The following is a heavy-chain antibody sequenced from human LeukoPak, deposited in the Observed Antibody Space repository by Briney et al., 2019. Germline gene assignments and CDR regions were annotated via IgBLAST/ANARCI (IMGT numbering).Heavy chain of an antibody. D-gene: IGHD6-13*01. Sequence: PGGSLRLPYAASGFTFTNAWMNWVRQAPGKGLEWVGRIKSKTDGGTTVYAAPVKGRFTISRDDSRDTLFLRMNSLNTEDTAVYYCTTEFLGGSWFGCWDQGSLVTVSS. CDR1: GFTFTNAW. J-gene: IGHJ4*02. V-gene: IGHV3-15*01. CDR2: IKSKTDGGTT. CDR3: TTEFLGGSWFGC.